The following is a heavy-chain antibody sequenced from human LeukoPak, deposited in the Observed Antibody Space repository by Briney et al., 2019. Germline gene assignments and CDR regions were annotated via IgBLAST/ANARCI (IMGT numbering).Heavy chain of an antibody. Sequence: PGGSLRLSCAASGFTFSTSWMNWVRQAPGKGLEWVSAISGSGGSTYYADSVKGRFTISRDNSKNALYLQMNSLRAEDTAVYYCARGRLGGYSDYWGQGTLVTVSS. J-gene: IGHJ4*02. CDR1: GFTFSTSW. V-gene: IGHV3-23*01. D-gene: IGHD2-15*01. CDR3: ARGRLGGYSDY. CDR2: ISGSGGST.